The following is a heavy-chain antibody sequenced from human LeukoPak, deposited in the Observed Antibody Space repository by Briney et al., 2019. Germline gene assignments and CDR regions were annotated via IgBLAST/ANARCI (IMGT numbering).Heavy chain of an antibody. Sequence: PGGSLRLSCAASGFTLSSYAMSWVRQSPGKGLEWLSAISGSGGSTYYADSVKGRFTIPRENHKNTLYPQLNCLRAADTAVYYCAKESRDLEWLFYPFDYWGQGTLVTVSS. CDR3: AKESRDLEWLFYPFDY. V-gene: IGHV3-23*01. J-gene: IGHJ4*02. D-gene: IGHD3-3*01. CDR1: GFTLSSYA. CDR2: ISGSGGST.